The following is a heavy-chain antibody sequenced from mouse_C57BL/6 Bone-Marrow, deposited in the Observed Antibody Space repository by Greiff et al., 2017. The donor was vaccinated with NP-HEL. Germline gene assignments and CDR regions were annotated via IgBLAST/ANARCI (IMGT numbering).Heavy chain of an antibody. CDR1: GYTFTGYW. V-gene: IGHV1-9*01. D-gene: IGHD6-1*01. CDR3: ATTTVWFAY. Sequence: QVQLQQPGAELMMPGASVKLSCKATGYTFTGYWIDWVKQRPGHGLEWIGEILPAGGSTNYNQKFKGKATFTADTSSNTAYMQLSSLTTEDAAIYYCATTTVWFAYWGQGTLVTVSA. CDR2: ILPAGGST. J-gene: IGHJ3*01.